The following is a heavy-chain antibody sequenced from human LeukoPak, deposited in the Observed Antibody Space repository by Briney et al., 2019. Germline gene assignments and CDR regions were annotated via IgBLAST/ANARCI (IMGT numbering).Heavy chain of an antibody. Sequence: ASVKVSCKASGGTFSSCAISWVRQAPGQGLEWMGGIIPIFGTANYAQKFQGRVTITADESTSTAYMELSSLRSEDTAVYYCARGGRERYIYGRSWGQGTLVTVSS. J-gene: IGHJ4*02. CDR2: IIPIFGTA. V-gene: IGHV1-69*01. D-gene: IGHD5-18*01. CDR1: GGTFSSCA. CDR3: ARGGRERYIYGRS.